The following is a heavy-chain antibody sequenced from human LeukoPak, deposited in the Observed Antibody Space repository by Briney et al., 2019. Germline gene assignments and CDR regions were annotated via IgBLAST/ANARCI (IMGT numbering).Heavy chain of an antibody. V-gene: IGHV3-7*01. J-gene: IGHJ4*02. CDR2: IKQAGSEE. D-gene: IGHD1-26*01. CDR1: GFTFSNYW. Sequence: GGSLRLSCAASGFTFSNYWMSWVRQAPGKGQEWVANIKQAGSEEYYVDSVKGGFTIFKDNGKNSLYLQMNSLRAEDTAVYYCARDRYSGSPNDFYFDLWGQGTLVTVSS. CDR3: ARDRYSGSPNDFYFDL.